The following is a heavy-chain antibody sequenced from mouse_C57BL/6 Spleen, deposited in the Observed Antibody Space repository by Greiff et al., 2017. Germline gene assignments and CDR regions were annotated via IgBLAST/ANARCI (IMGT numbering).Heavy chain of an antibody. J-gene: IGHJ3*01. V-gene: IGHV1-69*01. CDR1: GYTFTSYW. Sequence: QVQLQQPGAELVMPGASVKLSCKASGYTFTSYWMHWVKQRPGQGLEWIGEIDPSDSYTNYNQKFKGKSTLTVDQSSSTAYMQLNSLTSEDSAVYYGARGRGNSGYWFAYWGQGTLVTVSA. CDR3: ARGRGNSGYWFAY. CDR2: IDPSDSYT. D-gene: IGHD3-2*02.